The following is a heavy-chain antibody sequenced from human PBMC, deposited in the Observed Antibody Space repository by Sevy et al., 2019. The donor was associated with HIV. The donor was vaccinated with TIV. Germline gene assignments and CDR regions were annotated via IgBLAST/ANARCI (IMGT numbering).Heavy chain of an antibody. CDR1: GFTFSSYA. Sequence: GGSLRLSCAASGFTFSSYAMSWVRQAPGKGLEWVSAISGSGGSTYYADSVKGRFTISRDNSKNTLYLQMNSLRAEDTVVYYWAKDRRVGFTSSEEGCFDSWGQGTLVTVSS. CDR2: ISGSGGST. CDR3: AKDRRVGFTSSEEGCFDS. V-gene: IGHV3-23*01. D-gene: IGHD3-10*01. J-gene: IGHJ5*01.